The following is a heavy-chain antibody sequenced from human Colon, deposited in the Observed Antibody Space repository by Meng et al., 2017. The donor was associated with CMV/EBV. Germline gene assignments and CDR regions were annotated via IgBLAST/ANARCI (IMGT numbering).Heavy chain of an antibody. Sequence: GESLKISCAASGFTFSSYGVHLVRQAPGKGLEWVALISYDGRKNYYADSVKGRFTISRDNSENTVYLQMNSLRPEDTALYYCARDISGNYSWDYWGQGTPVTVSS. CDR1: GFTFSSYG. J-gene: IGHJ4*02. CDR2: ISYDGRKN. V-gene: IGHV3-30*04. CDR3: ARDISGNYSWDY. D-gene: IGHD3-22*01.